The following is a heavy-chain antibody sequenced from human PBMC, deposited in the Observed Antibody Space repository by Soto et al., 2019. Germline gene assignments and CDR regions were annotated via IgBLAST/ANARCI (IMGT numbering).Heavy chain of an antibody. V-gene: IGHV3-21*01. D-gene: IGHD3-22*01. CDR2: ISSSSSYI. CDR1: GFTFSSYS. Sequence: GGSLRLSCAASGFTFSSYSMNWVRQAPGKGLEWVSSISSSSSYIYYADSVKGRFTISRDNAKNSLYLQMNSLRAEDTAVYYCAREGGYVYYYGMDVWGQGTTVTVSS. J-gene: IGHJ6*02. CDR3: AREGGYVYYYGMDV.